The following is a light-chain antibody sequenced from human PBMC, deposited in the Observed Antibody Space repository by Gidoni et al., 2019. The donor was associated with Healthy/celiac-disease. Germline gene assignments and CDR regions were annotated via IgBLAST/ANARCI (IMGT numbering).Light chain of an antibody. Sequence: DIQLTQSPSFLSASVGDRVTITCRASQGISSYLAWYQQQPGKAPKLLIYAASTLQRGVPSRFSGSGSGTEFTLTISSLQPEDFATYYCQQLNSLFTFGPGTKVDIK. CDR2: AAS. V-gene: IGKV1-9*01. CDR3: QQLNSLFT. CDR1: QGISSY. J-gene: IGKJ3*01.